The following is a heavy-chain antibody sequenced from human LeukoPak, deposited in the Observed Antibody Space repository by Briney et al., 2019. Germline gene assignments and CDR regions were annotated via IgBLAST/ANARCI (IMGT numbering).Heavy chain of an antibody. J-gene: IGHJ4*02. CDR3: AVRSTVAIPIY. V-gene: IGHV1-2*02. CDR2: INPNSGGT. CDR1: GYTFTAFY. Sequence: ASVKVSCKPSGYTFTAFYIYWVRQAPGQGLEWMGWINPNSGGTNYPQKFQGRVTMTRDTSIGTAYMELGGLRSDDTATYYCAVRSTVAIPIYWGQGTLVTVSS. D-gene: IGHD5-12*01.